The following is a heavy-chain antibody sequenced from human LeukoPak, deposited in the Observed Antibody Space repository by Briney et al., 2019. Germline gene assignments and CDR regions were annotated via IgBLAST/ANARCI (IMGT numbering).Heavy chain of an antibody. CDR2: ISYDGSNK. CDR3: ARSVDTAMVTDY. D-gene: IGHD5-18*01. CDR1: GFTFSSYA. V-gene: IGHV3-30-3*01. J-gene: IGHJ4*02. Sequence: GRSLRLSCAASGFTFSSYAMHWVRQAPGKGLEWVAVISYDGSNKYYADSVKGRFTISRDNSKNTLYLQMNRLRAEDTAVYYCARSVDTAMVTDYWGQGTLVTVSS.